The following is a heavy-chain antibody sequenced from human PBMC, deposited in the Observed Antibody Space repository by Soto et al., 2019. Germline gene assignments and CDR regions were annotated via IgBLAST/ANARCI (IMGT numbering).Heavy chain of an antibody. CDR2: ISWNSGSI. D-gene: IGHD3-22*01. Sequence: EVQLVESGGGLVQPGRSLRLSCAASGFTFDDYAMHWVRQAPGKGLEWVSGISWNSGSIGYADSVKGRFTISRDNAKNSLYLQMNSLRAEDTALYYYAKAYDSSPYDAFDIWGQGTMVTVSS. CDR3: AKAYDSSPYDAFDI. J-gene: IGHJ3*02. CDR1: GFTFDDYA. V-gene: IGHV3-9*01.